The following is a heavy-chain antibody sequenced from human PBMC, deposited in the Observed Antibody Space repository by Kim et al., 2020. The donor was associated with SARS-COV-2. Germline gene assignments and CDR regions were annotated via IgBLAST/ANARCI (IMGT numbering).Heavy chain of an antibody. CDR3: ARSGSYFAPFDY. CDR1: GYTFTSYD. J-gene: IGHJ4*02. CDR2: MNPNSGNT. Sequence: ASVKVSCKASGYTFTSYDINWVRQATGQGLEWMGWMNPNSGNTGYAQKFQGRVTMTRNTSISTAYMELSSLRSEDTAVYYCARSGSYFAPFDYWGQGTLVTVSS. D-gene: IGHD1-26*01. V-gene: IGHV1-8*01.